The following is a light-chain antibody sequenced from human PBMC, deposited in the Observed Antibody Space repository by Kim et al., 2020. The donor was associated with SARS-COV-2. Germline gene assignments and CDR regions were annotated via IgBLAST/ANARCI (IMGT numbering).Light chain of an antibody. CDR3: SSYAGSNNLV. V-gene: IGLV2-8*01. CDR2: EVS. J-gene: IGLJ2*01. Sequence: GQSFTVSCTGTSSDVGGYNYVSWYQQHPGKAPKLMIYEVSKRPSGVPDRFSGSKSGNTASLTVSGLQAEDEADYYCSSYAGSNNLVFGGGTKLTVL. CDR1: SSDVGGYNY.